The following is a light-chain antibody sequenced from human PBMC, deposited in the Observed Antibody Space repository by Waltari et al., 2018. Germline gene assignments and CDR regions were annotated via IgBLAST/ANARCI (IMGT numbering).Light chain of an antibody. Sequence: QSALTQPASVSGSPGQSITIPCTGSSSDVGGDDSVSWYEDHPGQAPTVIIYDVNKRPSGVSDRFSGSKSGNTAALTISGLQAEDEATFYCSSQSTNNGVIFGGGTKVTVL. V-gene: IGLV2-14*03. J-gene: IGLJ2*01. CDR1: SSDVGGDDS. CDR3: SSQSTNNGVI. CDR2: DVN.